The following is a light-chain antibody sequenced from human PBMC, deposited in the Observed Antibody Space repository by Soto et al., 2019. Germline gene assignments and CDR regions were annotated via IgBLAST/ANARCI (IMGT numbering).Light chain of an antibody. CDR3: QVRTDWPPFKYT. V-gene: IGKV3-15*01. CDR2: GAS. J-gene: IGKJ2*01. Sequence: EIVMTQSPATLSVSPGERATLSCRASQSVSSNLAWYQQKPGQAPRLLIYGASTRATGIPARFSGSGSGTDFTLTISRLEPEDFAIYFCQVRTDWPPFKYTFGQGTKLEVK. CDR1: QSVSSN.